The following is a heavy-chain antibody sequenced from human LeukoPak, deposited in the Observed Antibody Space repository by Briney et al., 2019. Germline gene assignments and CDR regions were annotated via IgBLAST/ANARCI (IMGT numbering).Heavy chain of an antibody. CDR3: TRDGDSGYDFGRFDY. CDR1: GFTFSSYA. Sequence: GGSLRLSCAASGFTFSSYAMHWVRQAPGKGLEWVAVISYDGSNKYYADSVKGRFTISRDNSKNTLYLQMNSLRAEDTAVYYCTRDGDSGYDFGRFDYWGQGTLVIVSS. CDR2: ISYDGSNK. V-gene: IGHV3-30*04. D-gene: IGHD5-12*01. J-gene: IGHJ4*02.